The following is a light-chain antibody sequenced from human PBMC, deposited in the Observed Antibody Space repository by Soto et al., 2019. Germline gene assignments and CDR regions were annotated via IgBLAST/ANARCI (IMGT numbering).Light chain of an antibody. V-gene: IGLV2-14*01. CDR3: SSYTSSSLYV. CDR2: DVS. CDR1: SSDVGGYHY. J-gene: IGLJ1*01. Sequence: QSALTQPASVSGSPGQSITISCTGTSSDVGGYHYVSWYQQHTGKAPKLMIYDVSNRPSGVSNRFSGSKSGNTASLTISGLQAEDEADYYCSSYTSSSLYVFGTGTKLTVL.